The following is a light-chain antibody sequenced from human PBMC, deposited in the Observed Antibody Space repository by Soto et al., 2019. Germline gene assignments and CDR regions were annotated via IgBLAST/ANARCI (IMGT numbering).Light chain of an antibody. CDR3: LHDYNYLRT. CDR2: AAS. J-gene: IGKJ1*01. Sequence: AIQMTQSPSSLSASVGDRVTMTCRASQGINNELAWYQQKPGKAPKLLIYAASNLHRGVPSRFSGSGSGTYFALTISSLQPEDFATYFCLHDYNYLRTFGQGTKVE. V-gene: IGKV1-6*01. CDR1: QGINNE.